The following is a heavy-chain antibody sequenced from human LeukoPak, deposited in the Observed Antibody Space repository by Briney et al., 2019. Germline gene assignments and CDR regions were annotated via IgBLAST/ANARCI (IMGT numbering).Heavy chain of an antibody. CDR1: GGSFSGYY. V-gene: IGHV4-34*01. J-gene: IGHJ4*02. CDR2: INHSGST. CDR3: ASMLPATAIHFDY. Sequence: SETLSLTCAVYGGSFSGYYWSWIPQPPGKGLEWIGEINHSGSTNYNPSLKSRVTISVDTSKNQFSLKLSSVTAADTAVYYCASMLPATAIHFDYWGQGTLVTVSS. D-gene: IGHD2-2*02.